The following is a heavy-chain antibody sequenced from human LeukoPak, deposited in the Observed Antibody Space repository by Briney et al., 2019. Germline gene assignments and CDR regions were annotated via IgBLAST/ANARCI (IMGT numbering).Heavy chain of an antibody. CDR2: IYTSGST. CDR1: GGSINSYC. J-gene: IGHJ5*02. Sequence: SETLSLTCNVSGGSINSYCWSWIRQPAGKGLEWIGRIYTSGSTNYNPSLKSRVTISVDTSKNQFSLKLSSVTAADTAVYYCARDHRKQRNWFDPWGQGTLVTVSS. V-gene: IGHV4-4*07. D-gene: IGHD6-25*01. CDR3: ARDHRKQRNWFDP.